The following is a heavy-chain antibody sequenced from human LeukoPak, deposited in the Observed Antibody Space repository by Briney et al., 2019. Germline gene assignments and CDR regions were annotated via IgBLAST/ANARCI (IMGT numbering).Heavy chain of an antibody. CDR3: ARGPGYSYGTKYYFDY. CDR1: GGTFSSYA. CDR2: IIPILGIA. J-gene: IGHJ4*02. V-gene: IGHV1-69*04. Sequence: GASVKVSCKASGGTFSSYAISWVRQAPGQGLEWMGRIIPILGIANYAQKFQGRVTITADKSTSTAYMELSSLRSEDTAVYYCARGPGYSYGTKYYFDYWGQGTPVTVSS. D-gene: IGHD5-18*01.